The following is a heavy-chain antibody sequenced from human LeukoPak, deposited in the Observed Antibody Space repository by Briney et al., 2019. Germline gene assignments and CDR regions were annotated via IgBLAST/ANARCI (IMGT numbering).Heavy chain of an antibody. CDR1: GGSITSYY. Sequence: SETLSLTCTVSGGSITSYYWSWIRQPPGKELEWIGYIYYSGSTNYNPSLKSRVTISVDTSKNQFSLKLGSVTAADTAVYYCARAYRSGSAYFFDYWGQGTLVTVSS. V-gene: IGHV4-59*08. D-gene: IGHD1-26*01. CDR3: ARAYRSGSAYFFDY. CDR2: IYYSGST. J-gene: IGHJ4*02.